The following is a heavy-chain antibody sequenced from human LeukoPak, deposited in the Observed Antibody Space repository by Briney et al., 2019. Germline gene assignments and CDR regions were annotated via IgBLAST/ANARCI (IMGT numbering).Heavy chain of an antibody. V-gene: IGHV4-59*01. D-gene: IGHD6-6*01. CDR3: ASLAARRTFDY. J-gene: IGHJ4*02. Sequence: SETLSLTCTVSGGSISSYYWSWIRQPPGKGLEWIGYIYYSGSTNYNPSLKSRVTVSVDTSKNQFSLKLSSVTAADTAVYYCASLAARRTFDYWGQGTLVTVSS. CDR2: IYYSGST. CDR1: GGSISSYY.